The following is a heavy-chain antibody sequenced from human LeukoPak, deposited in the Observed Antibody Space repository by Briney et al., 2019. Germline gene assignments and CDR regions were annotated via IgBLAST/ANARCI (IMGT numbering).Heavy chain of an antibody. J-gene: IGHJ3*02. CDR2: ISAYNGNT. CDR1: GYTFTSYG. V-gene: IGHV1-18*01. D-gene: IGHD1-7*01. Sequence: ASVKVSCKASGYTFTSYGISWVRQAPGQGLEWMRWISAYNGNTNYALKLQGRVTMTTDTSTSTAYMELRSLRSDDTAVYYCARDYELPDAFDIWGQGTMVTVSS. CDR3: ARDYELPDAFDI.